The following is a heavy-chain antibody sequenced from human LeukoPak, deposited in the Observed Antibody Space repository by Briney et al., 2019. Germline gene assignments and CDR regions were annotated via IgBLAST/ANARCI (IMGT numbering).Heavy chain of an antibody. CDR3: ARDRGSNDPIDY. CDR2: IWHDGKIK. V-gene: IGHV3-33*08. CDR1: GLTVSNTW. D-gene: IGHD2-15*01. Sequence: GGSLRLSCAASGLTVSNTWMSWVRQGPGKGLEWVAVIWHDGKIKHYADSVKGRFTISRDNSKNTLYLEMNSLRAEDTVVFYCARDRGSNDPIDYWGQGTLVTVSS. J-gene: IGHJ4*02.